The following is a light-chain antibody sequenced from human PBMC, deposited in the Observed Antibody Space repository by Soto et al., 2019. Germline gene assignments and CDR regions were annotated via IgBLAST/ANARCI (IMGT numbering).Light chain of an antibody. CDR3: SSYAGSTNYV. V-gene: IGLV2-8*01. CDR1: SSDVGAYDS. Sequence: QSVLTLTPAASGSRGQSVTISCTGTSSDVGAYDSVSWYQHHPGKAPKALIYEVSKRPSGVPDRFSGSKSGNTASLTVSGLQAEDEADYYCSSYAGSTNYVLGTGTKVTVL. CDR2: EVS. J-gene: IGLJ1*01.